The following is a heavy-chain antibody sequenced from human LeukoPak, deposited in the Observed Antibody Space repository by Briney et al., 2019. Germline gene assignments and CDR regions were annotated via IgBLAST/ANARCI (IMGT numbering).Heavy chain of an antibody. V-gene: IGHV1-2*04. CDR2: INPNSGGT. CDR3: ARGRGYSYGTPDY. Sequence: ASVTVSCKASGYTFTGYYMHWVRQAPGQGLEWMGWINPNSGGTNYAQKFQGWVTMTRDTSISTAYMELSRLRSDDTAVYYCARGRGYSYGTPDYWGQGTLVTVSS. J-gene: IGHJ4*02. CDR1: GYTFTGYY. D-gene: IGHD5-18*01.